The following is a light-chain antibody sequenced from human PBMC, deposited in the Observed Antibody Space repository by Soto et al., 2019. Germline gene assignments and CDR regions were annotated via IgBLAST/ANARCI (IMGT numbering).Light chain of an antibody. CDR1: TGPVTSGQY. CDR2: DTS. J-gene: IGLJ3*02. V-gene: IGLV7-46*01. CDR3: LLLYPGGKV. Sequence: QAVVTQEPSMTVSPGGTVTLTCDSSTGPVTSGQYPYWFQQKPGQAPRPLIYDTSDKYSWTPARFSGYLLGGKAALTLSGAQAEDEADYYCLLLYPGGKVFGGGTKLTVL.